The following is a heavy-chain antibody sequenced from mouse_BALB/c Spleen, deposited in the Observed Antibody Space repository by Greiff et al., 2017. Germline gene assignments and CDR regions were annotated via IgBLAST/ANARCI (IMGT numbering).Heavy chain of an antibody. J-gene: IGHJ4*01. CDR2: ISSGSSTI. D-gene: IGHD6-2*01. CDR1: GFTFSSFG. Sequence: DVQLVESGGGLVQPGGSRKLSCAASGFTFSSFGMHWVRQAPEKGLEWVAYISSGSSTIYYADTVKGRFTISRDNPKNTLFLQMTSLRSEDTAMYYCARSLPFYAMDYWGQGTSVTVSS. V-gene: IGHV5-17*02. CDR3: ARSLPFYAMDY.